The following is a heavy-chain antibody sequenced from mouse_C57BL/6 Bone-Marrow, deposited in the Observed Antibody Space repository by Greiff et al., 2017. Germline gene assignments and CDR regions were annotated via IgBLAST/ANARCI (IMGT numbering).Heavy chain of an antibody. CDR1: GYTFTSYG. Sequence: VQLQQSGAGLARPGASVKLSCKASGYTFTSYGISWVKQRTGQGLEWIGVIYPRSGNTYYNEKFKGKVTLTADKSSSTVYMELRSLTSEDAAVYFCARDYGSSRWFAYWGQGTLVTVSA. CDR3: ARDYGSSRWFAY. CDR2: IYPRSGNT. D-gene: IGHD1-1*01. V-gene: IGHV1-81*01. J-gene: IGHJ3*01.